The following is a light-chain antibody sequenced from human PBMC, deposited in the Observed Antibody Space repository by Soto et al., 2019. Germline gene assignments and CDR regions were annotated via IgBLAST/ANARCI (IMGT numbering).Light chain of an antibody. CDR1: QGISSW. V-gene: IGKV1-12*01. CDR3: QPDNSFPFT. J-gene: IGKJ3*01. CDR2: AAS. Sequence: DILMTQSPSSVSASVGDRVTITCRASQGISSWLAWYQQKPGKAPKLLIYAASSLQSGVPTRFSGSGSGTNFTLTNSGLQPEDFATYYCQPDNSFPFTFGPGTKVDVK.